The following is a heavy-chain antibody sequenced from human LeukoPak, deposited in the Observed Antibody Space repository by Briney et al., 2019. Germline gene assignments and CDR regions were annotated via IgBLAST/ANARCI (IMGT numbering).Heavy chain of an antibody. V-gene: IGHV4-59*01. CDR2: IYYSGST. CDR3: ARGGVPTYYYDSSGYRDAFDI. J-gene: IGHJ3*02. CDR1: GGSISNKY. D-gene: IGHD3-22*01. Sequence: SETLSLTCTVSGGSISNKYWSWIRQPPGKGLEWIGYIYYSGSTNYNPSLKSRVTISVDTSKNQFSLKLSSVTAADTAVYYCARGGVPTYYYDSSGYRDAFDIWGQGTMVTVSS.